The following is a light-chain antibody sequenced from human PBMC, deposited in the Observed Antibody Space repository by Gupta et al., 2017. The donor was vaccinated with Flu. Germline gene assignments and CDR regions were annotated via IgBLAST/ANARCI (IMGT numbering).Light chain of an antibody. V-gene: IGKV5-2*01. CDR2: EAT. Sequence: ETPLTQSPAFMSATPGDKVNISSKASQDIDDDMNCYQQKTGETAIFIIQEATTPGTRLSPRISGRGXGAXITLTSXNRAAEDAAYYCCQQHNNFPMTFGXGTKVEIK. J-gene: IGKJ4*02. CDR1: QDIDDD. CDR3: QQHNNFPMT.